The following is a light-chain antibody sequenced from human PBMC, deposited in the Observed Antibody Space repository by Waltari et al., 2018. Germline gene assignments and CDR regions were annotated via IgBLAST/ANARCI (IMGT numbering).Light chain of an antibody. CDR2: WAS. CDR1: QSVLSNSDNKNY. CDR3: QKHYGAPLT. V-gene: IGKV4-1*01. J-gene: IGKJ1*01. Sequence: DIVMTQTPDSLAVSLGERAIINCKSSQSVLSNSDNKNYLSWHQQRPGQPPKLLISWASSRESGVPDRFSGSGSGTDFTLTISSLQAEDVAVYFCQKHYGAPLTFGQGTKVEIK.